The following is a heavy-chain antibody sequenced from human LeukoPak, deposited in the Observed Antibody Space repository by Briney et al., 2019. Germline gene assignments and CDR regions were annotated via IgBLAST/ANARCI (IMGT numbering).Heavy chain of an antibody. CDR3: VRDQDYAFDY. CDR1: GFTFSSYS. Sequence: GGSLRLSCAASGFTFSSYSLNWVRQAPGKGLEWVSHINSNSGTIYADSVKGRFSTSRDNAKSSLSLQMNSLRDEDTAVYYCVRDQDYAFDYWGQGTLVTVSS. D-gene: IGHD4-17*01. CDR2: INSNSGTI. V-gene: IGHV3-48*02. J-gene: IGHJ4*02.